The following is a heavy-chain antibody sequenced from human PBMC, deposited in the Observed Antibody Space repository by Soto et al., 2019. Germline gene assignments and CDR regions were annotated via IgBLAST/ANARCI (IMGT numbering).Heavy chain of an antibody. J-gene: IGHJ4*02. D-gene: IGHD2-21*01. CDR2: INHSGST. Sequence: SETLSLTCAVYGGSFSGYYWSWIRQPPGKGLEWIGEINHSGSTNYNPSLKSRVTISVDTSKNQFSLKLNSVSAADTAVYFCARPGGDFVLPRDYWGPGTLVTVSS. CDR3: ARPGGDFVLPRDY. CDR1: GGSFSGYY. V-gene: IGHV4-34*01.